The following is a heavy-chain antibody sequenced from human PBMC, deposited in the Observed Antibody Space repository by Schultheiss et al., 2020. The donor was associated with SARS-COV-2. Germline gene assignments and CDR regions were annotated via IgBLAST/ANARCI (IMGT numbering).Heavy chain of an antibody. CDR1: GGSISSSSYY. CDR3: ARQYDILTGTRRDWYFDL. V-gene: IGHV4-39*01. Sequence: SETLSLTCTVFGGSISSSSYYWGWIRQPPGKGLEWIGSIYYSGSTYYNPSLKSRVTISVDTSKNQFSLKLSSVTAADTAVYYCARQYDILTGTRRDWYFDLWGRGTLVTVSS. D-gene: IGHD3-9*01. J-gene: IGHJ2*01. CDR2: IYYSGST.